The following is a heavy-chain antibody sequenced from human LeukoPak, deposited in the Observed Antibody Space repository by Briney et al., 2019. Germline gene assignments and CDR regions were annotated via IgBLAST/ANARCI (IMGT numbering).Heavy chain of an antibody. V-gene: IGHV3-11*05. CDR2: ISSSSSYT. D-gene: IGHD3-22*01. CDR3: AIEAQCYYDSSGYLDAFDI. Sequence: GGSLRLSCAASGFTFSDYYMSWIRQAPGKGLEWVSYISSSSSYTNYADSVKGRFTISRDNAKNSLYLQMNSLRAEDTAVYYCAIEAQCYYDSSGYLDAFDIWGQGTMVTVSS. CDR1: GFTFSDYY. J-gene: IGHJ3*02.